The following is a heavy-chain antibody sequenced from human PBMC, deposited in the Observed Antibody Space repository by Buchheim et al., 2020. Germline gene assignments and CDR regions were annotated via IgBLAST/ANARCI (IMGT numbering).Heavy chain of an antibody. Sequence: QVQLVESGGGVVQPGRSLTLSCAASGFTFRSHAMHWVRQAPGKGLEWVAAISHDGGNKDYADSVKGRFTISRDNRRNTLFLQMNSLRAEDTAVYYCAKYYDVILTHYNYFDKWGQGTL. CDR1: GFTFRSHA. V-gene: IGHV3-30*18. D-gene: IGHD3-9*01. CDR2: ISHDGGNK. J-gene: IGHJ4*02. CDR3: AKYYDVILTHYNYFDK.